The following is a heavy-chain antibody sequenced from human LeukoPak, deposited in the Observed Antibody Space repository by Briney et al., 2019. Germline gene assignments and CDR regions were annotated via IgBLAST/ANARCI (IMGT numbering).Heavy chain of an antibody. D-gene: IGHD6-13*01. J-gene: IGHJ5*02. Sequence: ASVKVSCKASGYTFTGYYMHCVRQAPGQGLEWMGWINPNSGGTNYAQKFQGRVTMTRDTSISTAYMELSRLRSDDTAVYYCARERQQLGRNWFDPWGQGTLVTVSS. CDR3: ARERQQLGRNWFDP. CDR1: GYTFTGYY. CDR2: INPNSGGT. V-gene: IGHV1-2*02.